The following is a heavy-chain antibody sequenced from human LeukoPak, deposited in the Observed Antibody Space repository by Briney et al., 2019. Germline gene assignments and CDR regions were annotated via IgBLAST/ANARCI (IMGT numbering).Heavy chain of an antibody. CDR2: IWYDGSNK. V-gene: IGHV3-33*01. J-gene: IGHJ6*04. CDR1: GFTFSSYG. CDR3: ARDPYGDYSYYYGMDV. D-gene: IGHD4-17*01. Sequence: PGRSLGLSCAASGFTFSSYGMHWVRQAPGKGLEWVAVIWYDGSNKYYADSVKGRFTISRDNSKNTLYLQMNSLRAEDTAVYYCARDPYGDYSYYYGMDVWGKGTTVTVSS.